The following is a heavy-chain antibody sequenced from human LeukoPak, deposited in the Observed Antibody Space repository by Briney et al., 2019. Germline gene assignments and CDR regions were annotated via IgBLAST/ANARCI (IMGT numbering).Heavy chain of an antibody. J-gene: IGHJ3*02. V-gene: IGHV1-2*02. CDR3: AREGSVGWSWLQWRDSSPSPRRGAKSPFDI. CDR2: INPNSGGT. Sequence: GASVKVSCKASGYTFTGYYMHWVRQAPGQGLEWMGWINPNSGGTNYAQKFQGRVTMTRDTAISTAYMELSRLRSDDTAVYYCAREGSVGWSWLQWRDSSPSPRRGAKSPFDIWGQGTMVTVSS. D-gene: IGHD5-24*01. CDR1: GYTFTGYY.